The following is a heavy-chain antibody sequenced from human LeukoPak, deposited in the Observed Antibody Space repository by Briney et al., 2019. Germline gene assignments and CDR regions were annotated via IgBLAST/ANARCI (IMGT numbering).Heavy chain of an antibody. D-gene: IGHD3-22*01. CDR2: INSDGINI. J-gene: IGHJ5*02. CDR3: ARDLGQYYDTSDNWFDP. CDR1: GFTFSNYW. Sequence: PGGSLRLSCAASGFTFSNYWMHWVRQAPGKRLVWVSRINSDGINISYADSVKGRFTISRDNAKNTLNLQMNSLRAEDTAVYYCARDLGQYYDTSDNWFDPWGQGTLVTVSS. V-gene: IGHV3-74*01.